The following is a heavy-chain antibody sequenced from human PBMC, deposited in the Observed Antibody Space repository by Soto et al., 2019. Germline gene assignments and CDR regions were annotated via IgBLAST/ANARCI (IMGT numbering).Heavy chain of an antibody. CDR1: GFTFSTYS. Sequence: PGGSLRLSCAASGFTFSTYSMNWVRQAPGKGLEWVSSISDSSSYIYYADSVKGRFTISRDNAKNSLYLQMNSLRAEDTAVYYCAKEGGLSGSYYISSSYYFDYWGQGTLVTVSS. J-gene: IGHJ4*02. D-gene: IGHD1-26*01. V-gene: IGHV3-21*01. CDR2: ISDSSSYI. CDR3: AKEGGLSGSYYISSSYYFDY.